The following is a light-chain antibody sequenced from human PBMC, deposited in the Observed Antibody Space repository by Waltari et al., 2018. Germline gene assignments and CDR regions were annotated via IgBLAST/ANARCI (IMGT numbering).Light chain of an antibody. V-gene: IGKV1-NL1*01. J-gene: IGKJ5*01. CDR1: QAISSS. Sequence: DIEMTQSPSSLSASVGDRVTLACRASQAISSSLAWYQQKPGEAPKLLVSAASTLESGVPSRFSASGSGTNYSLTISSLQSEDFATYFCQHYHAIPFTFGQGTRLDIK. CDR2: AAS. CDR3: QHYHAIPFT.